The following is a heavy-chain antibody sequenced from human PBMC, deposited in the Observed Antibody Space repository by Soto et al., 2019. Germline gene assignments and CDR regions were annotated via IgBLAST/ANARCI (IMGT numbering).Heavy chain of an antibody. V-gene: IGHV3-53*01. CDR1: GFTVSSNY. J-gene: IGHJ3*02. CDR3: ARDSPLTSARAFDI. Sequence: EVQLVESGGGLIQAGGSLSLSCAASGFTVSSNYMSWVRQAPGKGLEWVSVIYSGGSTYYADSVKGRFTISRDSSKNTVYLQINSLGAEDTAVYYCARDSPLTSARAFDIWGQGTVVTVSS. CDR2: IYSGGST.